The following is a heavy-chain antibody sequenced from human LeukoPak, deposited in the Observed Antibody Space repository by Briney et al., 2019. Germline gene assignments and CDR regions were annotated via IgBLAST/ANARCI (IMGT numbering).Heavy chain of an antibody. D-gene: IGHD3-22*01. CDR1: GGTFSSYA. J-gene: IGHJ4*02. V-gene: IGHV1-69*05. CDR3: EYYDSSGYSSVDY. Sequence: SVEVSCKASGGTFSSYAISWVRQAPGQGLEWMGGIIPIFGTANYAQKFQGRVTITTDESTSTAYMELSSLRSEDTAVYYCEYYDSSGYSSVDYWGQGTLVTVSS. CDR2: IIPIFGTA.